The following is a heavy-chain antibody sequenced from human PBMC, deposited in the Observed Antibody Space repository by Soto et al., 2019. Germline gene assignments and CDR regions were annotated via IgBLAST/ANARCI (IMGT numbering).Heavy chain of an antibody. J-gene: IGHJ4*02. V-gene: IGHV3-23*01. Sequence: PGGSLRLSCAASGFTFSSYAMSWVRQAPGKGLEWVSLTSGSGGTTYYAGSVEGRFTVSRANSKNTLFLQMNSLRADDTAVYYCAKVREPNYDFWSGYYSTFDYWGQGTPVTVSS. CDR3: AKVREPNYDFWSGYYSTFDY. D-gene: IGHD3-3*01. CDR1: GFTFSSYA. CDR2: TSGSGGTT.